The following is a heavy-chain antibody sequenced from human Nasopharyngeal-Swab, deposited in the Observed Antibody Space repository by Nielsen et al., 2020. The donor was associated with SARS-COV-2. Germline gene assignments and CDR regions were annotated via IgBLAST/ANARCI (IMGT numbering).Heavy chain of an antibody. D-gene: IGHD1-1*01. J-gene: IGHJ4*02. CDR2: TSYDGSNK. CDR3: ARDRNDDGYFDY. V-gene: IGHV3-30-3*01. Sequence: GGSLRLSCAASGFTFSSYAMHWVRQAPGKGLEWVAVTSYDGSNKYYADSVKGRFTISRDNSKNTLYLQMNSLRAEDTAVYYCARDRNDDGYFDYWGQGTLVTVSS. CDR1: GFTFSSYA.